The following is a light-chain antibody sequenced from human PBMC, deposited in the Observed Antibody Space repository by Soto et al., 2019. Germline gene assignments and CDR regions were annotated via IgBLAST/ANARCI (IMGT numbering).Light chain of an antibody. Sequence: IQLTQSPSSLSASVGDRVTIACRASQGISSYVAWYQQKPGKGPKLLIYAASTLQSGVPSRFSGSGSGTDFTLTISSLQPEDFATYCCQQGNSYPRTFGPGTKVDIK. CDR1: QGISSY. CDR2: AAS. V-gene: IGKV1-9*01. J-gene: IGKJ3*01. CDR3: QQGNSYPRT.